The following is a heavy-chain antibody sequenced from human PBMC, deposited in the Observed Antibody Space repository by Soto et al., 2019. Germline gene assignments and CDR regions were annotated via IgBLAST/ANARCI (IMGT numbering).Heavy chain of an antibody. J-gene: IGHJ3*02. V-gene: IGHV4-39*01. CDR1: VGSISSSSYY. CDR2: IYYSGST. Sequence: PSETLSLTCTVSVGSISSSSYYWGWIRQPPGKGLEWIGSIYYSGSTYYNPSLKSRVTISVDTSKNQFSLKLSSVTAADTAVYYCASVLNYYDSSGYYSAILNAFDIWGQGTMVTVSS. CDR3: ASVLNYYDSSGYYSAILNAFDI. D-gene: IGHD3-22*01.